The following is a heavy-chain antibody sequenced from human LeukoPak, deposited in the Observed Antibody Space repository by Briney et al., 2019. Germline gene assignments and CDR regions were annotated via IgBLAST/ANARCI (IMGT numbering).Heavy chain of an antibody. Sequence: GGSLRLSCAASGFTFSSYAMGWVRQAPGKGLEWVSTIIGSAGSTFYADSVKGRFTISRDNSKNTVHLQMNSLRAEDTAIYYCAKVNENYYVDYWGQRTLVTVSS. J-gene: IGHJ4*02. V-gene: IGHV3-23*01. CDR3: AKVNENYYVDY. CDR1: GFTFSSYA. CDR2: IIGSAGST.